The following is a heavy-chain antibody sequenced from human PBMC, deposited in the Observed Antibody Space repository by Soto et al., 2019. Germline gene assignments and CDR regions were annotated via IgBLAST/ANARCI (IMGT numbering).Heavy chain of an antibody. Sequence: QVQLVQSGAEVKKPGASVKVSCKASGYTFTNYDIHWVRQATGQGLEWMGWMNPDSGNTGQSKQFQGRVTMTRDTSISTAYMEMSSLRSEDTAVYYCARGRSRRPWFDPWGQGTLATVSS. CDR2: MNPDSGNT. CDR3: ARGRSRRPWFDP. CDR1: GYTFTNYD. J-gene: IGHJ5*02. V-gene: IGHV1-8*01.